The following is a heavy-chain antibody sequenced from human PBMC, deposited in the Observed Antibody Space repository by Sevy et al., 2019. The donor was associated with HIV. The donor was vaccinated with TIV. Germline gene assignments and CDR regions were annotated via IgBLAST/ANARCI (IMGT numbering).Heavy chain of an antibody. J-gene: IGHJ4*02. Sequence: GGSLRLSCVVSGFMFSNFGMNWVRQAPGKGLEWVAYISGSGDPTKYADSVKGRLTVSRDNAKNSLFLQMNSLRDDDTGVYFCARDGTRLQYWGQGTLVTVSS. V-gene: IGHV3-48*02. CDR2: ISGSGDPT. CDR1: GFMFSNFG. D-gene: IGHD2-21*02. CDR3: ARDGTRLQY.